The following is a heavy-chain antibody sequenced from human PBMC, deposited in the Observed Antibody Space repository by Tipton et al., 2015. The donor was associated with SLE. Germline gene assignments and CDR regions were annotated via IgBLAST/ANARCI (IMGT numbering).Heavy chain of an antibody. J-gene: IGHJ4*02. D-gene: IGHD1-26*01. Sequence: TLSLTCAVYGGSFSGYYWSWIRQPPGKGLEWIGYIYYSGSTNYNPSLKSRVTISVDTSKNQFSLKLSSVTAADTAVYYCARAIVGATPQLDYWGQGTLVTVSS. V-gene: IGHV4-59*12. CDR3: ARAIVGATPQLDY. CDR1: GGSFSGYY. CDR2: IYYSGST.